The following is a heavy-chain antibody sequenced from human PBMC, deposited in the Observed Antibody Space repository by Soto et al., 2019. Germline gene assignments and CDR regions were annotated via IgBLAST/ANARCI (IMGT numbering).Heavy chain of an antibody. J-gene: IGHJ4*02. CDR2: INAGNGNT. V-gene: IGHV1-3*01. Sequence: QVQLVQSGAEVKKPGASVKVSCKASGYTFTSYAIHWVRQAPGQRLEWMGWINAGNGNTKYSQKFQGRVTITRDTSASTAYMELSSLRFEDMTVYYCARGLGGPGSYSDDWGQGTLVTVSS. CDR1: GYTFTSYA. CDR3: ARGLGGPGSYSDD. D-gene: IGHD3-10*01.